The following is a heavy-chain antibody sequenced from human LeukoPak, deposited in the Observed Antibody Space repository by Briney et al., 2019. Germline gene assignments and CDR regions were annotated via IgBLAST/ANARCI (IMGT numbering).Heavy chain of an antibody. CDR3: ARTWTVTTRAYDY. CDR2: IKHDGSEE. J-gene: IGHJ4*02. V-gene: IGHV3-7*01. CDR1: GITFSSLW. Sequence: GGSLRLSCAASGITFSSLWMSWFRQAPGKGLEWVADIKHDGSEEHYVASVKGRFTISRDNAKNSLYLQMNSLRAEDTAVYYCARTWTVTTRAYDYWGQGTLVTVSS. D-gene: IGHD4-11*01.